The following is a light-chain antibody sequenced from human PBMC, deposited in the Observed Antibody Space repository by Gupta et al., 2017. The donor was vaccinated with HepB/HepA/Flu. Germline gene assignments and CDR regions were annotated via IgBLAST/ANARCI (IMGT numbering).Light chain of an antibody. CDR2: DVS. J-gene: IGLJ2*01. CDR1: SSDVGGYKY. CDR3: CSFTVSGTYV. Sequence: HSALTQPASVSGTPAQSITISCTGTSSDVGGYKYVSWYQHHPGKAPKVMIYDVSNRPAGVSSRFSGSKSGNTASLTISGLQAEDEADYYCCSFTVSGTYVFGGGTKLTVL. V-gene: IGLV2-14*03.